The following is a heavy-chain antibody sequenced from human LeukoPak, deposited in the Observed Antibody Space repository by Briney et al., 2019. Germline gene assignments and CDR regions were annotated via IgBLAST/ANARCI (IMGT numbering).Heavy chain of an antibody. Sequence: PSETLSLSCSISGGSISTYHWSWIRQPPGKGLEWLGYIYYGGSTNYNPSLKSRVTISVDTSKNQFSLKLSSVTAADTAVYYCARGAAGGEFEYCGQGSLVTVSS. CDR2: IYYGGST. V-gene: IGHV4-59*08. CDR3: ARGAAGGEFEY. D-gene: IGHD2-21*01. CDR1: GGSISTYH. J-gene: IGHJ4*02.